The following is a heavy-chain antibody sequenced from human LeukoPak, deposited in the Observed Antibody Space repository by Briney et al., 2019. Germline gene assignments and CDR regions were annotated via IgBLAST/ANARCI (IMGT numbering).Heavy chain of an antibody. Sequence: SETLSLTCAVYGGSFSGYYWSWIRQPPGKGLEWIGEINHSGSTNYNPSLKSRVTISVDTSKNQFSLKLSSVTAADTAVYYCARGGVTMVRGAVDYWGQGTLVTVSS. J-gene: IGHJ4*02. CDR3: ARGGVTMVRGAVDY. V-gene: IGHV4-34*01. CDR2: INHSGST. D-gene: IGHD3-10*01. CDR1: GGSFSGYY.